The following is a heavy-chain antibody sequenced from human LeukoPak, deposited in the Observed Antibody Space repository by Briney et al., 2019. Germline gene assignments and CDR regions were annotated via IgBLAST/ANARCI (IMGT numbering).Heavy chain of an antibody. Sequence: GGSLRLSCAASGFAFKTYAMSWVRQAPGKGLEWVSDISASGGSTYYADSVKGRFTISRDNSKNTLYLQMNSLRAEDTAVYYCSKDRGTVVTKCNLDFWGQGTRVTVS. V-gene: IGHV3-23*01. CDR2: ISASGGST. CDR1: GFAFKTYA. J-gene: IGHJ4*02. D-gene: IGHD4-23*01. CDR3: SKDRGTVVTKCNLDF.